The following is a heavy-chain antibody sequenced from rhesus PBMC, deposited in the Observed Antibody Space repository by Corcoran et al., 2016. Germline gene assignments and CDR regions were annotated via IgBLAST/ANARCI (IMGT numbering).Heavy chain of an antibody. CDR3: ARDRGIAAGKFDY. Sequence: QVQLQESGPGLVKPSETLSLTCAVSGGSISSNYWSWIRQAPGKGLEWIGYIYGSGSTYYNPSPQSRFTLSVDTSKNQLSLKLSSVTAADTAVYYCARDRGIAAGKFDYWGQGVLVTVSS. CDR2: IYGSGST. V-gene: IGHV4S11*01. J-gene: IGHJ4*01. D-gene: IGHD6-31*01. CDR1: GGSISSNY.